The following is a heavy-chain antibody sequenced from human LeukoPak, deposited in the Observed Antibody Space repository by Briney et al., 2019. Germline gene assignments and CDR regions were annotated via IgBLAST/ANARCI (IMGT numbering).Heavy chain of an antibody. Sequence: SETLSLTCTVSGGSVSSGSYYWSWIRQPPGKGLEWIGYIYYSGSTNYNPSLKSRVTISVDTSKNQFSLNLSSVTAADTAVYYCARYAAGPFDYWGQGTLVTVSS. V-gene: IGHV4-61*01. CDR2: IYYSGST. J-gene: IGHJ4*02. D-gene: IGHD6-13*01. CDR3: ARYAAGPFDY. CDR1: GGSVSSGSYY.